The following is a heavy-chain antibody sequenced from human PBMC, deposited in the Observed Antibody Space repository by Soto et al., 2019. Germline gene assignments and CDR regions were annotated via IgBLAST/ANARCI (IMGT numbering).Heavy chain of an antibody. J-gene: IGHJ4*02. CDR3: TRDDSGLGIDY. CDR1: GFNFRDFW. Sequence: PGGSLRLSCEASGFNFRDFWMHWVRQPPGKGPEWVSNILSDGRDVSYADSVRGRFTISRDDARNTLYLQMSDLRVEDTAIYYCTRDDSGLGIDYWGQGTQVTVSS. V-gene: IGHV3-74*01. CDR2: ILSDGRDV. D-gene: IGHD1-26*01.